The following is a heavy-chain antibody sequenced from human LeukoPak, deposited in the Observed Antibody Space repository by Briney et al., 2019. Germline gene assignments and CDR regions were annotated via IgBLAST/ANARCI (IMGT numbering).Heavy chain of an antibody. CDR2: ISGSGGST. D-gene: IGHD2-8*02. V-gene: IGHV3-23*01. CDR1: GFTFSSYA. CDR3: ARDAVSTGYCDY. J-gene: IGHJ4*02. Sequence: PGASLRLSCAASGFTFSSYAMSWVRQAPGKGLEWVSAISGSGGSTYYADSVKGRFTISRDNSKNTLYLQMNSLRAEDTAVYYCARDAVSTGYCDYWGQGTLVTVSS.